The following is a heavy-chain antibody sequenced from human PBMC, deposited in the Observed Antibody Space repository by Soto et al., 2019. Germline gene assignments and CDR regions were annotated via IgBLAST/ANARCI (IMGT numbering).Heavy chain of an antibody. J-gene: IGHJ4*02. CDR2: IDPSDSYT. Sequence: GESLKISSNGSGYSFTSYWISWVRPLPGKGLEWMGRIDPSDSYTNYSPSFQGHVTISADKSISTAYLQWSSLKASDTAMYYCARHSLVDTAMALDYWGQGTPVTVSS. D-gene: IGHD5-18*01. CDR1: GYSFTSYW. V-gene: IGHV5-10-1*01. CDR3: ARHSLVDTAMALDY.